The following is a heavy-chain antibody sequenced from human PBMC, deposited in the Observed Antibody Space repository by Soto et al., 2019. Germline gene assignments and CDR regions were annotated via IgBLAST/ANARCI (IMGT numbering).Heavy chain of an antibody. D-gene: IGHD6-19*01. CDR1: GFTFSNAW. CDR2: IKSKTEGGTT. V-gene: IGHV3-15*01. CDR3: TTDHSGWYPQKPY. J-gene: IGHJ4*02. Sequence: GGSLRLSCAASGFTFSNAWMSWVRQAPGKGLEWVARIKSKTEGGTTDYAAPVKGRFTISRDDSENTLYLQMNSLKTEDTAVYYCTTDHSGWYPQKPYWGQGTLVTVSS.